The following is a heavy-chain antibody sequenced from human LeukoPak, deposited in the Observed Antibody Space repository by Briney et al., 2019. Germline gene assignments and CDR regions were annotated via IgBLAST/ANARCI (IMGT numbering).Heavy chain of an antibody. CDR1: GFTFSTYA. Sequence: PGGSLRLSCAASGFTFSTYAMTWVRQAPGKGLEWVSTISGGGVSTYYADSVKGRFTVSRDNSNNTLYLQMNSLRADDTAVYYPAEDFGAASDAFDIWGQGTMAAVSS. V-gene: IGHV3-23*01. D-gene: IGHD1-26*01. J-gene: IGHJ3*02. CDR3: AEDFGAASDAFDI. CDR2: ISGGGVST.